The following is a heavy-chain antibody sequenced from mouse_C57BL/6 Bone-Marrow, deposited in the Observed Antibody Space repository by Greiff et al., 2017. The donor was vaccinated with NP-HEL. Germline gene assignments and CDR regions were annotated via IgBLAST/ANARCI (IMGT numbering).Heavy chain of an antibody. D-gene: IGHD1-1*01. Sequence: QVQLKQPGAELVKPGASVKMSCKASGYTFTSYWITWVKQRPGQGLEWIGDIYPGSGSTNYNEKFKSKATLTVDTSSSTAYMQLSSLTSEDSAVYYCAAYYYGSSYWYFDVWGTGTTVTVSS. CDR1: GYTFTSYW. CDR2: IYPGSGST. V-gene: IGHV1-55*01. CDR3: AAYYYGSSYWYFDV. J-gene: IGHJ1*03.